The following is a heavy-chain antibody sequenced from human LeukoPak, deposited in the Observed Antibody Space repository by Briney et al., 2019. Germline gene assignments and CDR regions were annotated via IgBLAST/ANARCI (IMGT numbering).Heavy chain of an antibody. D-gene: IGHD1-7*01. J-gene: IGHJ3*02. CDR3: ASSPNWNYARGAFDI. V-gene: IGHV4-4*07. CDR2: IYTSGST. Sequence: PSETLSLTRTVSGGSISSYYWSWIRQPAGKGLEWIGRIYTSGSTNYNPSLKSRVTMSVDTSKNQFSLKLSSVTAADTAVYYCASSPNWNYARGAFDIWDQGTMVTVSS. CDR1: GGSISSYY.